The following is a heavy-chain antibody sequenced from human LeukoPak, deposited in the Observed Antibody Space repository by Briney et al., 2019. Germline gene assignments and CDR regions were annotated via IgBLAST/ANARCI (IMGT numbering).Heavy chain of an antibody. J-gene: IGHJ4*02. Sequence: PSETLSLTCTVSGGSISSYYWSWIRQPPGKGLEWIGSIYYSGSTNYIPSLKSRVTISVDTSKNQFSLKLSSMTAADTAVYYCARESFASPYNHDISGYFDYWGQGTLVTVSS. CDR2: IYYSGST. V-gene: IGHV4-59*01. CDR3: ARESFASPYNHDISGYFDY. D-gene: IGHD3-22*01. CDR1: GGSISSYY.